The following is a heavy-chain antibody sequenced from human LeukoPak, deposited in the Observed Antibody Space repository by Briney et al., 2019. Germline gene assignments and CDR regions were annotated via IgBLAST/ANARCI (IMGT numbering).Heavy chain of an antibody. CDR3: VIDLPPVVQYYFDY. V-gene: IGHV3-33*01. CDR2: IWYDGSNK. Sequence: GGSLRLSCAASGFTFSDYGMHWVREAPGKGLEWVAVIWYDGSNKYYADSVRGRFTISRVNSRNTLYLQMNTLRAEDTAVYYCVIDLPPVVQYYFDYWGPGTLVTVCS. CDR1: GFTFSDYG. D-gene: IGHD3-22*01. J-gene: IGHJ4*02.